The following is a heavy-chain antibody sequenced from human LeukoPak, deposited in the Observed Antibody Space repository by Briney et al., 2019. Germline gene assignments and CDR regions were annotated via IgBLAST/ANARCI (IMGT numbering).Heavy chain of an antibody. CDR1: GYSISSGYY. V-gene: IGHV4-38-2*02. J-gene: IGHJ3*02. CDR3: ARSVGPHDAFDI. D-gene: IGHD1-26*01. CDR2: IYHSGST. Sequence: SETLSLTCTVSGYSISSGYYWGWIRQPPGKGLEWIGSIYHSGSTYYNPSLKSRVTISVDTSKNQFSLKLSSVTAVDTAVYYCARSVGPHDAFDIWGQGTMVTVSS.